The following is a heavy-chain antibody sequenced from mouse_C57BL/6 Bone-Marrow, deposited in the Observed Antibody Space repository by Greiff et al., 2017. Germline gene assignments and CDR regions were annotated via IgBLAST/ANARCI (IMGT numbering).Heavy chain of an antibody. V-gene: IGHV1-76*01. Sequence: QVHVKQSGAELVRPGASVKLSCKASGYTFTDYYINWVKQRPGQGLEWIARIYPGSGNTYYNEKFKGKATLTAEKSSSTAYMQLSSLTSEDSAVYFCANYYYGSSFFAYWGQGTLVTVSA. CDR1: GYTFTDYY. CDR3: ANYYYGSSFFAY. D-gene: IGHD1-1*01. J-gene: IGHJ3*01. CDR2: IYPGSGNT.